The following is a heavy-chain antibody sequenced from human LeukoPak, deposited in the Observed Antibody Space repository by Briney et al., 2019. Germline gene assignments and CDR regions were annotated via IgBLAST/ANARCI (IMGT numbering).Heavy chain of an antibody. D-gene: IGHD3-10*01. CDR3: ARSSHYFDH. Sequence: GGSLRLSCAASGFTFSSYRVHWVRQAPGKGLVWVSRITGDGSTTDYADSVKGRFTISRDNAKNTLYLQMNSLRAEDTAVYYCARSSHYFDHWGQGTLVTVSS. J-gene: IGHJ4*02. CDR2: ITGDGSTT. V-gene: IGHV3-74*01. CDR1: GFTFSSYR.